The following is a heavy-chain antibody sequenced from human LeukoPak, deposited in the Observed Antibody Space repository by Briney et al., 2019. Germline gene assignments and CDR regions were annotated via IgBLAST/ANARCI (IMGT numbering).Heavy chain of an antibody. CDR3: AKDRGRYFDWPQDDY. J-gene: IGHJ4*02. Sequence: GGSLRLSCAVSGFNVRSNHMYWVRQAPGKGLEWVSAISGSGGSTYYADSVKGRFTISRDNSKNTLYLQMNSLRAEDTAVYYCAKDRGRYFDWPQDDYWGQGTLVTVSS. CDR2: ISGSGGST. CDR1: GFNVRSNH. D-gene: IGHD3-9*01. V-gene: IGHV3-23*01.